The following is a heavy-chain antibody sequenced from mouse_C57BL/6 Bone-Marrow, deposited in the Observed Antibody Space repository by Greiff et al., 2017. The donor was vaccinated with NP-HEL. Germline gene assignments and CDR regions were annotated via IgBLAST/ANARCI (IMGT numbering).Heavy chain of an antibody. V-gene: IGHV5-12-1*01. CDR2: ISSGGGST. J-gene: IGHJ4*01. CDR1: GFAFSSYD. D-gene: IGHD1-1*01. Sequence: EVKLMESGGGLVKPGGSLKLSCAASGFAFSSYDMSWVRQTPEKGLEWVAYISSGGGSTYYPDTVKGRFTISRDNTKNTPYLQMSSLKSEDTAMYDCARQMRYYGTYAMDCRGGGKALTVSS. CDR3: ARQMRYYGTYAMDC.